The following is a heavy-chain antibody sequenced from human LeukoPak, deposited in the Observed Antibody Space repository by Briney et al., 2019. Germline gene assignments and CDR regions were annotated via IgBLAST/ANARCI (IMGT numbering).Heavy chain of an antibody. CDR2: IYYSGST. J-gene: IGHJ5*02. Sequence: LRLSCAASGFTFSSYAMHWVRQPPGKGLEWIGSIYYSGSTYYNPSLKSRVTISVDTSKNQFSLKLSSVTAADTAVYYCARGSPTEGGYALHNWFDPWGQGTLVTVSS. V-gene: IGHV4-39*07. CDR1: GFTFSSYA. D-gene: IGHD5-12*01. CDR3: ARGSPTEGGYALHNWFDP.